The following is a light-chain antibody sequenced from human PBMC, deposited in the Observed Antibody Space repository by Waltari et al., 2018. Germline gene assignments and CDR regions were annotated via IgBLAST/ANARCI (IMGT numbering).Light chain of an antibody. CDR2: AIS. Sequence: QSALTQPASVSGSPGQSITISCTGTSSGVGNYKCVSWYQQHPGKAPKLMIYAISKRPSGVSDRFSGSKSGDMASLTISGLRPEDEAEYFCSSYAGSSKGVFGGGTKVTVL. J-gene: IGLJ2*01. V-gene: IGLV2-23*02. CDR3: SSYAGSSKGV. CDR1: SSGVGNYKC.